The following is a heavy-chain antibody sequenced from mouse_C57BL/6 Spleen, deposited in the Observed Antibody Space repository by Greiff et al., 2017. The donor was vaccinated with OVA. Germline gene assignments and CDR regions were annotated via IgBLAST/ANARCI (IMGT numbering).Heavy chain of an antibody. CDR1: GFTFSNYW. CDR2: IRLKSDNYAT. Sequence: EVKLVESGGGLVQPGGSMKLSCVASGFTFSNYWMNWVRQSPEKGLEWVAQIRLKSDNYATHYAESVKGRFTISRDDSKSSFYLQMNNLRAEDTGIYYCTSGDYDLYYFDCWGQGTTLTVSS. CDR3: TSGDYDLYYFDC. D-gene: IGHD2-13*01. J-gene: IGHJ2*01. V-gene: IGHV6-3*01.